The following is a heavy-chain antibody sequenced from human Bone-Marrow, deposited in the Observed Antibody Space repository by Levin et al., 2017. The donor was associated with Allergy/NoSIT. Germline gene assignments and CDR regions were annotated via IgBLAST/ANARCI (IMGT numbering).Heavy chain of an antibody. CDR3: VRRYYYDTRGYYGFDF. D-gene: IGHD3-22*01. V-gene: IGHV4-30-4*01. Sequence: PSETLSLTCIVSGGSINSGDYYWNWIRQPPGKGLEWIGYIYYSGSTYYNPSLKGRVTMSIDTPKNQFSLKLSSVTAADTAVYYCVRRYYYDTRGYYGFDFWGQGTLVTVSS. CDR2: IYYSGST. J-gene: IGHJ4*02. CDR1: GGSINSGDYY.